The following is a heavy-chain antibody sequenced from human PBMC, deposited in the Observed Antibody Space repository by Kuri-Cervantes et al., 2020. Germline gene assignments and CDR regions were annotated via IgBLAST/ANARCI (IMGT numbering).Heavy chain of an antibody. J-gene: IGHJ2*01. Sequence: ESLKISCTVSGGSISSYYWSWIRQPAGKGLEWIGRIYTSGSTNYNPSLKSRVTISVDKSKNQFSLKLSSVTAADTAVYYCARGRRGYCSSTSCTRGWYFDLWGRGTLVTVSS. D-gene: IGHD2-2*01. CDR1: GGSISSYY. V-gene: IGHV4-4*07. CDR2: IYTSGST. CDR3: ARGRRGYCSSTSCTRGWYFDL.